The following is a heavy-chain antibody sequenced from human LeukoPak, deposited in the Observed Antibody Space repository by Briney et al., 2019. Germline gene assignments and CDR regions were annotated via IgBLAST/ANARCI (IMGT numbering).Heavy chain of an antibody. J-gene: IGHJ3*02. CDR3: AREPRVTMSTAAFDI. CDR2: ISYDGDNK. Sequence: PGGSLRLSCAASGFTFSSYAMHWVRQAPGRGLEWVAVISYDGDNKYYADSVKGRFTISRDNSKNTLYLQMNSLRAEDTTVYHCAREPRVTMSTAAFDIWGQGTMVTVSS. CDR1: GFTFSSYA. D-gene: IGHD2-2*01. V-gene: IGHV3-30-3*01.